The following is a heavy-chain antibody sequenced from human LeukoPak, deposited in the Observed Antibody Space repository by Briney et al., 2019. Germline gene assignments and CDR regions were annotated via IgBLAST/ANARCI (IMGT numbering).Heavy chain of an antibody. D-gene: IGHD1-1*01. CDR3: ARGTGAFDI. CDR2: IKSDGSFT. V-gene: IGHV3-74*01. J-gene: IGHJ3*02. Sequence: PGGSLRLSCAASGFTFSSHWMHWVRQPPGKGLVWVSHIKSDGSFTNYADPVKGRFTISRDNAKNTLYLQMNSLRPEDTAVYYCARGTGAFDIWGQGTKVTVSS. CDR1: GFTFSSHW.